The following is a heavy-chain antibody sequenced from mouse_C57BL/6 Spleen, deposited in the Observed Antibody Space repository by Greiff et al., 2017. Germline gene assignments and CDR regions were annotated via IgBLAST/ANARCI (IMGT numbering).Heavy chain of an antibody. CDR2: IDPSDSYT. Sequence: QVQLQQPGAELVMPGASVKLSCKASGYTFTSYWMHWVKQRPGQGLEWIGEIDPSDSYTNYNQKFKGKSTLTVDKSSSTAYMQLSSLTSEDSAVYYCARVTTVVERFFDYWGQGTTLTVSS. CDR3: ARVTTVVERFFDY. CDR1: GYTFTSYW. V-gene: IGHV1-69*01. J-gene: IGHJ2*01. D-gene: IGHD1-1*01.